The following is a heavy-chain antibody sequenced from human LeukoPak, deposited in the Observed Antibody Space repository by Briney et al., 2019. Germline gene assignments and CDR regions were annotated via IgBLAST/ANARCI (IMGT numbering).Heavy chain of an antibody. Sequence: SETLSLTCTVSGGSISSGGYYWSWIRQHPGKGLEWIGYIYYSGSTYYNPSLKSRVTISVDTSKNQFSLKLSSVTAADTAVYYCAREDYYDRSFGYWGQGTLVTVSS. D-gene: IGHD3-22*01. CDR2: IYYSGST. CDR1: GGSISSGGYY. CDR3: AREDYYDRSFGY. V-gene: IGHV4-31*03. J-gene: IGHJ4*02.